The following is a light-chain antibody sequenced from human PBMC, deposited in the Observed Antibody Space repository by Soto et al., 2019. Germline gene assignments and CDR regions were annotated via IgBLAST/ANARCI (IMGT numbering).Light chain of an antibody. CDR3: LQDHDYPHS. V-gene: IGKV1-6*01. CDR2: AAS. Sequence: AIQMTQAPSSLSASVGDRVTITCRASQGVGNDLGWYQQRPGKAPKVLIYAASTLQYGVPSRFSASGSGTDFTLTISSLQPEDSATYYCLQDHDYPHSFGQGTKVEIK. J-gene: IGKJ1*01. CDR1: QGVGND.